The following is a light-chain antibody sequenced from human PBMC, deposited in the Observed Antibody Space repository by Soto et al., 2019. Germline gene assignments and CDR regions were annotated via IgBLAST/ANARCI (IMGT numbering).Light chain of an antibody. Sequence: QSALTQPPSASGSPGQSVTISCTGTSSDVGGYNYVSWYQQHPGKAPKLMIYEVSKRPSGVPDRFSGSKSGNTASLTVSGLQPEDEADYYCSSYAGSNKSVFGHRTMV. CDR2: EVS. CDR1: SSDVGGYNY. J-gene: IGLJ1*01. CDR3: SSYAGSNKSV. V-gene: IGLV2-8*01.